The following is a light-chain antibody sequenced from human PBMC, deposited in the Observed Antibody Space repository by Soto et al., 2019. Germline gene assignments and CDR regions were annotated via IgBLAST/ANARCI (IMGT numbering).Light chain of an antibody. CDR3: HQYGSSPLT. J-gene: IGKJ4*01. CDR2: GAS. V-gene: IGKV3-20*01. CDR1: QSISSNY. Sequence: EIALTQSPGTLSLSPGERATLSCRASQSISSNYLAWYQQKPGQAPRGLIHGASSRATGIPDRFSGSGSGTDFTLTISRLEPEYFAMYYCHQYGSSPLTFGGGTKVDIK.